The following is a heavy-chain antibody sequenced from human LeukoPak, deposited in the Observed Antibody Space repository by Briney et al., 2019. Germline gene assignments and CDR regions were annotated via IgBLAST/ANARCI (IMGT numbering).Heavy chain of an antibody. Sequence: GGSLRLSRAASGFTFSSYWMHWVRQAPGKGLVWVSRIKSDGSTRYADSVKGRFTISRDNAKNTVSLQMTSVSAEDTGVYYCARAPSEIGGYYPEYFRHWGQGTLVIVSS. D-gene: IGHD3-22*01. CDR3: ARAPSEIGGYYPEYFRH. J-gene: IGHJ1*01. CDR1: GFTFSSYW. CDR2: IKSDGST. V-gene: IGHV3-74*01.